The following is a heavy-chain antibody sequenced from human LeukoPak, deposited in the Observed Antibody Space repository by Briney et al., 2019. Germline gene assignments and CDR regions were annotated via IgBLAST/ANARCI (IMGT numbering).Heavy chain of an antibody. D-gene: IGHD2-21*01. CDR1: GGTFSSYA. CDR2: IIPIFGTA. CDR3: ARDDRVMGDY. Sequence: ASVKVSCKASGGTFSSYAISWVRQAPGQGLEWMGGIIPIFGTANYAQKFQGRVTMTRDTSTSTVYMELNSLRSEDTAVYYCARDDRVMGDYWGQGTLVTVSS. V-gene: IGHV1-69*05. J-gene: IGHJ4*02.